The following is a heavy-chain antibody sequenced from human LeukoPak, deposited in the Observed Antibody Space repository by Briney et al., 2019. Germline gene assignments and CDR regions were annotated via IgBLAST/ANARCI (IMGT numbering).Heavy chain of an antibody. V-gene: IGHV3-23*01. CDR3: AKGGAVDGTLKFDY. CDR2: ITGGGDTT. CDR1: GFTFNNYA. Sequence: GGSLRLSCPAAGFTFNNYAMNWVRQAPGKGLEWVSTITGGGDTTHYADSVKGRFTISRDNSKNTLYMQMNSLRAEDTAMYYCAKGGAVDGTLKFDYWGQVTLVTVSS. D-gene: IGHD6-13*01. J-gene: IGHJ4*02.